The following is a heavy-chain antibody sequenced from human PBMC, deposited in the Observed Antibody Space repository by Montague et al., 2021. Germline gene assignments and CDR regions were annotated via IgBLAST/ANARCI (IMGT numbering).Heavy chain of an antibody. Sequence: SETLSLTCTVSGGSISSSSYYWGWIRQPPGKELEWIGSIYYSGSTYYNPSLRSRVTISADTSKNQFSLRLRSVTAADTAVYYCARRMGFVVVTEHDAFDIWGQGTMVTVSS. CDR3: ARRMGFVVVTEHDAFDI. D-gene: IGHD2-21*02. V-gene: IGHV4-39*01. J-gene: IGHJ3*02. CDR1: GGSISSSSYY. CDR2: IYYSGST.